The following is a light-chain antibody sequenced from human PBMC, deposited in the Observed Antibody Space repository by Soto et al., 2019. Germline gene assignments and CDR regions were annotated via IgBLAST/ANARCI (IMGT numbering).Light chain of an antibody. V-gene: IGKV1-39*01. Sequence: DIQMTQSPSSLSASVGDRVTITCRASQTISNFLNWYQQKPEKAPKLLIYSASSVHSGVPSRFSGSGSGTDFTLTISSLQAEDFATYYCQQSYSILRTFGQGTKVEIK. CDR3: QQSYSILRT. J-gene: IGKJ1*01. CDR1: QTISNF. CDR2: SAS.